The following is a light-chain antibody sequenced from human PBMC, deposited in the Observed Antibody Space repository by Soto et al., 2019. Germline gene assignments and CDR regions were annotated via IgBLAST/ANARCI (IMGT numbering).Light chain of an antibody. V-gene: IGLV2-14*01. CDR1: SSDVGNYNF. J-gene: IGLJ2*01. Sequence: QSALTQPASVSGSPGQSITISCTGTSSDVGNYNFVSWYQHHAGTAPKLIIYQVTNRPSGVSDRFSGSKSGDTASLTTSGRQADDEADYYCTSYTAFSTDILFGGGTKLTVL. CDR2: QVT. CDR3: TSYTAFSTDIL.